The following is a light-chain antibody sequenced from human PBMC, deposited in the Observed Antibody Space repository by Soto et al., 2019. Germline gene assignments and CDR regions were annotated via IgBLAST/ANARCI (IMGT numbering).Light chain of an antibody. CDR1: QTIRSNY. V-gene: IGKV3-20*01. Sequence: ETVLTQSPATLSLSPGERATLSCRASQTIRSNYLAWYRQTPGQAPRLLIYGASNRATVIADRFSGSGSGTDFTLIISRLEPEDFALYYCQQYGSSPWTFGQGTKLEIK. J-gene: IGKJ1*01. CDR3: QQYGSSPWT. CDR2: GAS.